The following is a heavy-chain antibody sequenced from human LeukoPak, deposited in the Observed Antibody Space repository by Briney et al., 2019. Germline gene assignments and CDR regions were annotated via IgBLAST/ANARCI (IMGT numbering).Heavy chain of an antibody. J-gene: IGHJ6*03. CDR1: GGSINYWNFY. CDR2: ISHRGSS. Sequence: SETLSLTCTVSGGSINYWNFYWGWIRQSPGKGLEWMGSISHRGSSDYNPSLKSRVTISVDTSKNQFSLKLSSVTAADTAVYYCARGKVVVAATPKKYYYYYYMDVWGKGTTVTVSS. V-gene: IGHV4-39*07. CDR3: ARGKVVVAATPKKYYYYYYMDV. D-gene: IGHD2-15*01.